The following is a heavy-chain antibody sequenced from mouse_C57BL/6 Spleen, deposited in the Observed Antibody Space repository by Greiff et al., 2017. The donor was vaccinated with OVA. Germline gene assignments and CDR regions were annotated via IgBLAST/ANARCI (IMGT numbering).Heavy chain of an antibody. J-gene: IGHJ4*01. CDR2: IYPGSGST. Sequence: QVQLQQPGAELVKPGASVKMSCKASGYTFTSYWITWVKQRPGQGLEWIGDIYPGSGSTNYNEKFKSKATLTVDTSSSTVYMQLSSLTSEDSAVYYCARPYYGYDKGTMDYWGQGTSVTVSS. CDR3: ARPYYGYDKGTMDY. D-gene: IGHD2-9*01. V-gene: IGHV1-55*01. CDR1: GYTFTSYW.